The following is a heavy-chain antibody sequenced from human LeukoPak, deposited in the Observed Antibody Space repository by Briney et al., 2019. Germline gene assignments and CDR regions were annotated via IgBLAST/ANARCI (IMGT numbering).Heavy chain of an antibody. Sequence: GGSLRLSCAASGFTFNNYGMHWVRQAPGKGLEWVAFIRYNGNNQYYADSVKGRFTISRDNSKNTLYLQMNSLKGDDTAVFYCAKDDAWLQYNYWGQGTLVTVSS. CDR1: GFTFNNYG. D-gene: IGHD5-24*01. J-gene: IGHJ4*02. V-gene: IGHV3-30*02. CDR2: IRYNGNNQ. CDR3: AKDDAWLQYNY.